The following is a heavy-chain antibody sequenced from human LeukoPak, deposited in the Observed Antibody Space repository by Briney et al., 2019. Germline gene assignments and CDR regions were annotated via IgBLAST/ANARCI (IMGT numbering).Heavy chain of an antibody. D-gene: IGHD6-19*01. J-gene: IGHJ4*02. CDR2: INHSGST. CDR3: ARVEAVADPFDY. Sequence: SETLSLTCAVYGGSFSGHYWSWIRQSPGKGLEWIGEINHSGSTNYNPSLKGRVTISVDTSKNQFSLKLSSVTAADTAVYYCARVEAVADPFDYWGQGTLVIVSS. CDR1: GGSFSGHY. V-gene: IGHV4-34*01.